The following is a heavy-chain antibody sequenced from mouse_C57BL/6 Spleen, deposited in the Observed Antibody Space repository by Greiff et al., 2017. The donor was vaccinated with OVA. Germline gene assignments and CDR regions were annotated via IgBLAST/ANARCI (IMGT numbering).Heavy chain of an antibody. CDR3: ARRGLLPGYFDY. J-gene: IGHJ2*01. V-gene: IGHV1-59*01. CDR2: IDPSDSYT. CDR1: GYTFTSYW. Sequence: QVQLQQPGAELVRPGPSVKLSCKASGYTFTSYWMHWVKQRPGQGLEWIGVIDPSDSYTNYNQKFKGKATLTVDTSSSTAYMQLSSLTSEDSAVYYCARRGLLPGYFDYWGQGTTLTVSS. D-gene: IGHD2-3*01.